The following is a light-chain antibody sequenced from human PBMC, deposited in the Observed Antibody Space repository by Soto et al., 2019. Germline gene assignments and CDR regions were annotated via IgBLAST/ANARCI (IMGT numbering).Light chain of an antibody. CDR3: QSYDTASRWV. Sequence: NFMLTQPHSVSASPGKTVTISCTRSSGSIASNYVQWYQQRPGSSPTTVIYEDNQRPSGVPDRFSGSIDSSSKSASLTISGLKTEDEADYYCQSYDTASRWVFGGGTKLTVL. V-gene: IGLV6-57*01. CDR1: SGSIASNY. J-gene: IGLJ3*02. CDR2: EDN.